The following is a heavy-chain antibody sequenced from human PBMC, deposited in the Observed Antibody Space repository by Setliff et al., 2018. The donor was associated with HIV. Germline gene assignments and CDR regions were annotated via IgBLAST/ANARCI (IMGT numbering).Heavy chain of an antibody. D-gene: IGHD2-8*01. V-gene: IGHV1-69*10. CDR1: GGTFSSYA. CDR2: IIPILGIA. J-gene: IGHJ6*03. CDR3: VRLTADRTNYYYYMDV. Sequence: SVKVSCKASGGTFSSYAISWVRQAPGQGLEWMGGIIPILGIANYAQKFQGRVTITTDESTSTAYMELSSLRSEDTAVYYCVRLTADRTNYYYYMDVWGKGTTVTVSS.